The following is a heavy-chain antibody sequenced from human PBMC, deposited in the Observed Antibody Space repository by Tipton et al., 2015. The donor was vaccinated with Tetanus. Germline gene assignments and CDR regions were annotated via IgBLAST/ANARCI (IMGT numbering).Heavy chain of an antibody. CDR1: GGSISPYY. V-gene: IGHV4-59*12. Sequence: TLSLTCTVSGGSISPYYWSWIRQPPGKGLEWIGYIYYSGSTNYNPSLESRVTISVDTSKNQFSLKLSSVTAADTAVYYCARSRPGAMTTVTTFEYWGQGTLVTVSS. J-gene: IGHJ4*02. CDR2: IYYSGST. CDR3: ARSRPGAMTTVTTFEY. D-gene: IGHD4-17*01.